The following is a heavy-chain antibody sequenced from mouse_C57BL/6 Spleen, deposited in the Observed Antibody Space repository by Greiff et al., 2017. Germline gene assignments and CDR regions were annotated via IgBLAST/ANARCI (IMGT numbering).Heavy chain of an antibody. J-gene: IGHJ1*03. CDR2: IDPNSGGT. Sequence: QVQLKQSGAELVKPGASVKLSCKASGYTFTSYWMHWVKQRPGRGLEWIGRIDPNSGGTKYNEKFKSKATLTVDKPSSTAYMQLSSLTSEDSAVYYCARLRWDEGDNWYFDVWGTGTTVTVSS. CDR1: GYTFTSYW. D-gene: IGHD3-3*01. V-gene: IGHV1-72*01. CDR3: ARLRWDEGDNWYFDV.